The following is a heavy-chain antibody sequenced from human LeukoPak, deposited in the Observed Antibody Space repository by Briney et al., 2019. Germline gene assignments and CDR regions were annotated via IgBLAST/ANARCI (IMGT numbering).Heavy chain of an antibody. V-gene: IGHV3-21*01. CDR1: GFTFSSYS. CDR2: ISSSSSYI. J-gene: IGHJ4*02. CDR3: ARDSRDYYDSSGPGD. Sequence: PGGSLRLSCAASGFTFSSYSTNWVRQAPGKGLEWVSSISSSSSYIYYADSVKGRFTISRDNAKNSLYLQMNSLRAEDTAVYYCARDSRDYYDSSGPGDWGQGTLVTVSS. D-gene: IGHD3-22*01.